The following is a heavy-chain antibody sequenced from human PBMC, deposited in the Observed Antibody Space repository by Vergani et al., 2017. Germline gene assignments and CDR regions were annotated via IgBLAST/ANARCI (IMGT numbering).Heavy chain of an antibody. CDR1: GYTFTSYD. Sequence: QVQLVQSGAEVKKPGASVKVCCKASGYTFTSYDINWVRQATGQGLEWMGWMNPNSGNTGYAQKFQGRVTMTRNTSISTAYMELSSLRSEDTAVYYCASPIVTGYYAHSYYGMDVWGQGTTVTVSS. D-gene: IGHD3-9*01. CDR3: ASPIVTGYYAHSYYGMDV. CDR2: MNPNSGNT. V-gene: IGHV1-8*01. J-gene: IGHJ6*02.